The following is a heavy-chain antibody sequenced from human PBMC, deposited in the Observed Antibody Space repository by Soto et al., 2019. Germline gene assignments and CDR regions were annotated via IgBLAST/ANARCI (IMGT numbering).Heavy chain of an antibody. Sequence: PGGSLRLSCAASGFTFSSYSMNWVRQAPGKGLEWVSSISSSSSYIYYADSVKGRFTISRDNAKNSLYLQMNSLRAEDTAVYYCARWTRKSGSVLWNHSPFDYWGQGTLVTVSS. V-gene: IGHV3-21*01. CDR3: ARWTRKSGSVLWNHSPFDY. D-gene: IGHD1-1*01. CDR2: ISSSSSYI. CDR1: GFTFSSYS. J-gene: IGHJ4*02.